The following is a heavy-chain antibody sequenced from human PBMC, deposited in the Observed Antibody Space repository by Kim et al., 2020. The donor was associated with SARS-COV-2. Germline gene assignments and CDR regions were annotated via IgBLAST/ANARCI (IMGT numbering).Heavy chain of an antibody. D-gene: IGHD3-9*01. J-gene: IGHJ4*02. Sequence: ASVKVSCKASGYTFTGYAMNWVRQAPGQGLEWMGWINTNTGNPTYAQGFTGRFVFSLDTSVSTAYLQISSLKAEDTAVYYCARVGYDILTGYYTDVDYWGQGTLVTVSS. CDR2: INTNTGNP. CDR3: ARVGYDILTGYYTDVDY. CDR1: GYTFTGYA. V-gene: IGHV7-4-1*02.